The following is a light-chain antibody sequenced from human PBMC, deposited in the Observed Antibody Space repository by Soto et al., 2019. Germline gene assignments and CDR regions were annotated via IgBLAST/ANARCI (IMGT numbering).Light chain of an antibody. Sequence: QSVLTQPASVSGSPGQSITISCTGTSSDVGSYNLVSWYHQHPGKAPKLMIYEVSKRPSGVSNRFSGSKSGNTASLTISGLQAEDEADYYCCSYAGSSTLVFGGGTQLTVL. CDR2: EVS. CDR3: CSYAGSSTLV. CDR1: SSDVGSYNL. J-gene: IGLJ2*01. V-gene: IGLV2-23*02.